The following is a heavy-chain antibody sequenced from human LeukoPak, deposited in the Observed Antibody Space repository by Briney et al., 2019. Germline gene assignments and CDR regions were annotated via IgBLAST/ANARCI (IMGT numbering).Heavy chain of an antibody. CDR1: GFTFSNA. J-gene: IGHJ6*03. D-gene: IGHD3-10*01. CDR3: VRDRAPWGGALGGAKGMDV. Sequence: PGGSLRLSCAASGFTFSNAFHWVRQPPGKGLEWAAVISYEGSVTYYADSVKGRFTVSRDNSKKTLDLQMNSLRIEDTAVYYCVRDRAPWGGALGGAKGMDVWGEGTTVIVSS. V-gene: IGHV3-30*01. CDR2: ISYEGSVT.